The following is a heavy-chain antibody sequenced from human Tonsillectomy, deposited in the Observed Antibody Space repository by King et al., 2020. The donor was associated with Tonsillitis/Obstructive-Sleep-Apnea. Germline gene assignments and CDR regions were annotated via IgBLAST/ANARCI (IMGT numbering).Heavy chain of an antibody. CDR3: AREWGLVGATTEWFDP. V-gene: IGHV3-33*01. CDR2: MWSDGSNK. J-gene: IGHJ5*02. CDR1: GFTFSSYG. Sequence: VQLVESGGGVVQPGRSLRLSCTASGFTFSSYGMYWVRQAPGKGLEWVSVMWSDGSNKYYADSVKGRFTISRDNSKNTLYLQMNSLRVEDTAVYYCAREWGLVGATTEWFDPWGQGTLVTVSS. D-gene: IGHD1-26*01.